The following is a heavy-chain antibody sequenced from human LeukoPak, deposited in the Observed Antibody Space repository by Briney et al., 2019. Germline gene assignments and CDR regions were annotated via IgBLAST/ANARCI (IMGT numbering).Heavy chain of an antibody. CDR3: ARESRYSYGYLDY. Sequence: GGSLRLSCAASGFTFSSYWMHWVRQAPGKGLVWVSRINSDGSSTSYADSVKGRFTISRDNAKNTLYLQMNSLRAEDTAVYYCARESRYSYGYLDYWGQGTLVTVSS. CDR1: GFTFSSYW. J-gene: IGHJ4*02. V-gene: IGHV3-74*01. CDR2: INSDGSST. D-gene: IGHD5-18*01.